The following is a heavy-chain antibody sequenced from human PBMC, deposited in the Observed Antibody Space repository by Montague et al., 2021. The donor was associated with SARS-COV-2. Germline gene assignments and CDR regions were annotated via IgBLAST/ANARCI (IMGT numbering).Heavy chain of an antibody. J-gene: IGHJ5*02. D-gene: IGHD3-3*01. Sequence: SLRFSCAASGFTFSSYAMSWVRQAPGKGLEWVSVISGSGGSTYYADSVKGRFTISRDNSKNTLYLQMNSLRAEDTAVYYCANLWVIEEVTIFGVVTTHNWFDPWGQGTLVTVSS. CDR3: ANLWVIEEVTIFGVVTTHNWFDP. CDR1: GFTFSSYA. V-gene: IGHV3-23*01. CDR2: ISGSGGST.